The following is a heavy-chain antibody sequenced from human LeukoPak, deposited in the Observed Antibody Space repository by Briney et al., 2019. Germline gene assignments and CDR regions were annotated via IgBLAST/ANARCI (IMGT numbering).Heavy chain of an antibody. V-gene: IGHV4-59*08. CDR1: GGSIGSYY. CDR3: ATAIYSYGLFDY. D-gene: IGHD5-18*01. CDR2: IYYSGST. J-gene: IGHJ4*02. Sequence: PSETLSLTCTVSGGSIGSYYWSWIRQPPGKGLEWIGYIYYSGSTNYNPSLKSRVTISVDTSKNQFSLKLSSVTAADTAVYYCATAIYSYGLFDYWGQGTLVTVSS.